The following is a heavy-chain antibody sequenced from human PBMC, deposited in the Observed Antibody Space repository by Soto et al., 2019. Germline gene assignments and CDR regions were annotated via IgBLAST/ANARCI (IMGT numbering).Heavy chain of an antibody. CDR3: ARDPSPYTSGWYGIDF. V-gene: IGHV3-30*03. CDR2: ISYDAKHK. Sequence: QVQLVESGGGVVQPGRSLRLSCAASGFTFSTYGMHWVRQAPGKGLEWVAVISYDAKHKYYADSLKGRFTISRDNSKNTLFLQMSSLTADDSAVYYCARDPSPYTSGWYGIDFWGLGTLVTVSS. J-gene: IGHJ4*01. D-gene: IGHD6-19*01. CDR1: GFTFSTYG.